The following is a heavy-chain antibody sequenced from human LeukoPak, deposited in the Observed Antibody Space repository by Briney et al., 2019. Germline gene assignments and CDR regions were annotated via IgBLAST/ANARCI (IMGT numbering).Heavy chain of an antibody. D-gene: IGHD1-26*01. Sequence: GGSLRLSCAASGFTFSSYEMTWVRQAPGKGLEWVSYISSRGITIYYADSVKGRFTISRDNAKNSLYLQMNSLRAEDTAVYYCARDPYSGTYGDTYYYYMDVWGKGTTVTISS. CDR2: ISSRGITI. J-gene: IGHJ6*03. CDR3: ARDPYSGTYGDTYYYYMDV. V-gene: IGHV3-48*03. CDR1: GFTFSSYE.